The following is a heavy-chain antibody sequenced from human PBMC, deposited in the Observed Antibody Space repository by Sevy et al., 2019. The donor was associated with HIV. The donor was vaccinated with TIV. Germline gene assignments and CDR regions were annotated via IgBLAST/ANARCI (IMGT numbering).Heavy chain of an antibody. CDR1: GFNFNNYA. CDR2: ISFSGSKT. Sequence: GGSLRLSCAAAGFNFNNYAMTWVRQAPGKGLEWVSGISFSGSKTYYAESVKGRFSISRDPSKNTLYLQMNNVRVEDMDVYFCAKTPFMDFWNDYYSFYFDFWGQGTLVTVSS. J-gene: IGHJ4*02. CDR3: AKTPFMDFWNDYYSFYFDF. D-gene: IGHD3-3*01. V-gene: IGHV3-23*01.